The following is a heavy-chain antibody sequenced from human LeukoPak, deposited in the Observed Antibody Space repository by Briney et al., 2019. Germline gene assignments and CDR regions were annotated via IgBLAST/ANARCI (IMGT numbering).Heavy chain of an antibody. V-gene: IGHV1-69*05. Sequence: SVKVSCKASGGTFSSYAISWVRQAPGRGLEWMGRIIPIFGTANYAQKFQGRVTITTDESTSTAYMELSSLRSEDTAVYYCAVVVVTAIFRLDYWGQGTLVTVSS. J-gene: IGHJ4*02. CDR2: IIPIFGTA. CDR3: AVVVVTAIFRLDY. CDR1: GGTFSSYA. D-gene: IGHD2-21*02.